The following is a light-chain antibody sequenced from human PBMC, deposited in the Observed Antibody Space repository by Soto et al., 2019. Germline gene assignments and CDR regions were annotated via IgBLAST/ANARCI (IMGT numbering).Light chain of an antibody. CDR3: RQYNNWPPWT. Sequence: EIVMTQSPATLSVSPGERATLSCRASQSVTSNFAWYQQKPGQAPRLLIYDASTRATGIPARFSGSGSGTEFTLTISSLQSEDFAVYYCRQYNNWPPWTFGRGTKVDIK. CDR1: QSVTSN. CDR2: DAS. J-gene: IGKJ1*01. V-gene: IGKV3-15*01.